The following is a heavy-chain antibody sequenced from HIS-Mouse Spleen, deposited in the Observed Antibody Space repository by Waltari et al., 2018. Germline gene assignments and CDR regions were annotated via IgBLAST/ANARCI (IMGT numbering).Heavy chain of an antibody. CDR1: GFTVSSNY. D-gene: IGHD1-7*01. J-gene: IGHJ4*02. V-gene: IGHV3-53*02. Sequence: EVQLVETGGGLIQPGGSLRLSCAASGFTVSSNYMSWVRQAPGKGLEWVSIIYCGGSTYYADAVRGRFTISRDNSKNTRYLQMNSLGAEDTAVYYCGRGVYGTGTTYFDYWGQGTLVTVSS. CDR3: GRGVYGTGTTYFDY. CDR2: IYCGGST.